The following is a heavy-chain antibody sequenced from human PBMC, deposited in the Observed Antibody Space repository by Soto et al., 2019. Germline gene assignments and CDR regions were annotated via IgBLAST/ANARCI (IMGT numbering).Heavy chain of an antibody. Sequence: QVQLVESGGGVVQPGRSLRLSCAASRFTFSSYAMHWVRQAPGKGLEWVAVISYDGSNKYYADSVKGRFTISRDNSKNTLYLQMNSLRAEDTAVYYCARPLIDSSSRTETYGMDVWGQGTTVTVSS. V-gene: IGHV3-30-3*01. CDR1: RFTFSSYA. CDR2: ISYDGSNK. J-gene: IGHJ6*02. CDR3: ARPLIDSSSRTETYGMDV. D-gene: IGHD6-13*01.